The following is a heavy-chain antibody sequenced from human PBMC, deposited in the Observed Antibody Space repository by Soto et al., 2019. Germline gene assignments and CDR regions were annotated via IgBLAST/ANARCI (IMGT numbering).Heavy chain of an antibody. D-gene: IGHD4-4*01. CDR1: GFTFSSYG. Sequence: QVQLVESGGGVVQPGRSLRLSCAASGFTFSSYGMHWVRQAPGKGLEWVAVISYDGSNKYYADSVKGRFTISRDNSKNTLYLQINSLRAEDTAVYYCAKDRDYSNYLYYYGMDVWGQGTTVTVSS. CDR2: ISYDGSNK. J-gene: IGHJ6*02. CDR3: AKDRDYSNYLYYYGMDV. V-gene: IGHV3-30*18.